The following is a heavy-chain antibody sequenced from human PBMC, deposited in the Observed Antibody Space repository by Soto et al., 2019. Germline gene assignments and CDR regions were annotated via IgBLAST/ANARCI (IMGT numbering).Heavy chain of an antibody. CDR1: GDSITSNSYF. J-gene: IGHJ4*01. CDR3: ARHSSVDYFSY. Sequence: SETLSLTCTVSGDSITSNSYFWAWIRQPPGKGLEWIGSIYYSGTTYYNPSLKSRVTISVDRSKNQFSLKLSSVTAADTAVYYCARHSSVDYFSYCGHGALVIVS. V-gene: IGHV4-39*01. CDR2: IYYSGTT.